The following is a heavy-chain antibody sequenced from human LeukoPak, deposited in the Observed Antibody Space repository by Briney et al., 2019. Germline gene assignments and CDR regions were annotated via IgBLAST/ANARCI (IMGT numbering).Heavy chain of an antibody. V-gene: IGHV1-69*05. J-gene: IGHJ4*02. D-gene: IGHD2-15*01. CDR2: IIPIFGTA. Sequence: SVKVSCKASGGTFSSYAISWVRQAPGQGLELMGRIIPIFGTANYAQKFQGRVTITTDESTSTAYMELSSLRSEDTAVYYCARDGPLGYCSGGSCYSGYWGQGTLVTVSS. CDR1: GGTFSSYA. CDR3: ARDGPLGYCSGGSCYSGY.